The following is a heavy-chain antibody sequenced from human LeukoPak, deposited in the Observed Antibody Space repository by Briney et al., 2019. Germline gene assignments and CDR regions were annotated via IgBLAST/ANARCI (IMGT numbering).Heavy chain of an antibody. V-gene: IGHV4-59*11. CDR1: GVSINSHY. D-gene: IGHD3-3*01. CDR3: ARVLQNYYHLDV. J-gene: IGHJ6*03. Sequence: SETLSLTCTVSGVSINSHYWSWVRQPPGKGLEWIGFIYDSGSANYKTSLESRVTMTVDTSKNQFSLKLNSVTAADTAVYYCARVLQNYYHLDVWGKGTTVTVSS. CDR2: IYDSGSA.